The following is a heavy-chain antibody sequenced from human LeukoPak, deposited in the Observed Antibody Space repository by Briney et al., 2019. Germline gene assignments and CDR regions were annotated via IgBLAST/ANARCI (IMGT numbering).Heavy chain of an antibody. D-gene: IGHD7-27*01. CDR3: ARDLGLGQRFDF. Sequence: ASVNVSCKASGYTFITYYMHWVRQAPGQGLEWMGIINPSGGSTNYAQKFQGRVTMTRDTSTNTVYMELSSLRSEDTAVYYCARDLGLGQRFDFWGQGTLVTVSS. V-gene: IGHV1-46*01. CDR1: GYTFITYY. CDR2: INPSGGST. J-gene: IGHJ4*02.